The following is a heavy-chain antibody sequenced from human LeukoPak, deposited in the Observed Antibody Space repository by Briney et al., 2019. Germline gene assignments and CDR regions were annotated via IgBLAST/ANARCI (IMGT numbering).Heavy chain of an antibody. D-gene: IGHD2-2*01. CDR2: IYYSGST. J-gene: IGHJ4*02. V-gene: IGHV4-39*01. Sequence: PSETLSLTCTVSGGPMSSSGYYWGWIRQPPGKGLEWIGSIYYSGSTYYNPSLKSRVTISVDTSKNQFSLKLSSVTAADTAVYYCARLVAYCSSTSCSFDYWGQGTLVTVSS. CDR1: GGPMSSSGYY. CDR3: ARLVAYCSSTSCSFDY.